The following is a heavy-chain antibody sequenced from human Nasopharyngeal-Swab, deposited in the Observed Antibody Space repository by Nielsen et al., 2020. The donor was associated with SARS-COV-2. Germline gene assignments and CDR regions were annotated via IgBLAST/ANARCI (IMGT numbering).Heavy chain of an antibody. D-gene: IGHD3-16*01. CDR3: ARDSYAVPYFDY. Sequence: SETLSLTCTVSGGSISSSSYYWGWIRQPPGKGLEWIGYIYYSGSTNYNPSLKSRVTISVDTSKNQFSLKLSSVTAADTAVYYCARDSYAVPYFDYWGQGTLVTVSS. CDR2: IYYSGST. J-gene: IGHJ4*02. V-gene: IGHV4-61*01. CDR1: GGSISSSSYY.